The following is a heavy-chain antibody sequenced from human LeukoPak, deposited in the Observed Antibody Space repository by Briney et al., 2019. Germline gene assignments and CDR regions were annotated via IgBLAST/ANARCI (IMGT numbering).Heavy chain of an antibody. D-gene: IGHD3-9*01. CDR1: GYTFTGYY. Sequence: ASVKVSCRASGYTFTGYYMHWVRQAPGQGLEWMGWINPNSGGTNYAQKFQGRVTMTRDTSISTAYMELSRLRPDDTAVYYCARGMRYFDWLLRIDAFDIWGQGTMVTVSS. CDR2: INPNSGGT. CDR3: ARGMRYFDWLLRIDAFDI. J-gene: IGHJ3*02. V-gene: IGHV1-2*02.